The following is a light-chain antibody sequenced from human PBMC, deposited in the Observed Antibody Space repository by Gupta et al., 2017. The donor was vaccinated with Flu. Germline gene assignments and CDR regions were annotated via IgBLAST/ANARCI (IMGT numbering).Light chain of an antibody. Sequence: TLSLSPGDRATLSCRASQSVGSTDLAWYQHKPGQSPRLLIYGASSRATGIPDRVSGSGSGTDFTLTISRLEPEDFAVYYCQYYGSSSSQTFGQGTKVEIK. CDR1: QSVGSTD. J-gene: IGKJ1*01. CDR3: QYYGSSSSQT. CDR2: GAS. V-gene: IGKV3-20*01.